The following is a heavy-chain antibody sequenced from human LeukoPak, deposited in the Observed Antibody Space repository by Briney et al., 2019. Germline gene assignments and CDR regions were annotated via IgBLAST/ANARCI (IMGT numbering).Heavy chain of an antibody. Sequence: SETLSLTCTVSGGSISSYYWSWIRQPPGKGLEWIGYIYYSGSTNYNPSLKSRVTISVDTSKNQFSLKLSSVTAADTAVYYCARACGSGSYEYFQHWGQGTLVTVSS. V-gene: IGHV4-59*01. CDR1: GGSISSYY. J-gene: IGHJ1*01. CDR2: IYYSGST. D-gene: IGHD3-10*01. CDR3: ARACGSGSYEYFQH.